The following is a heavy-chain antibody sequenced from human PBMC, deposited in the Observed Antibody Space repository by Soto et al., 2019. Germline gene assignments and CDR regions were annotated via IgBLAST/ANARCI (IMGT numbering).Heavy chain of an antibody. Sequence: GGSLRLSSAACGFTVSSNYISWGRQAPGKGLEWVSVIYIGGSTYYADSVKGRFTISRDNSKNTLYLQMNSLRAEDTDVYYCARDNYDILAGSYDYWGQGTLVTVSS. CDR3: ARDNYDILAGSYDY. D-gene: IGHD3-9*01. CDR2: IYIGGST. CDR1: GFTVSSNY. V-gene: IGHV3-53*01. J-gene: IGHJ4*02.